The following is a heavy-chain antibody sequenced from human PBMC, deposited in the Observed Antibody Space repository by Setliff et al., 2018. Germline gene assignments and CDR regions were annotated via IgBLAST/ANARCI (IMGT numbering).Heavy chain of an antibody. CDR3: ARENTAKNFWGEESDY. CDR1: GYAFTTYY. V-gene: IGHV1-46*01. D-gene: IGHD3-3*01. Sequence: ASVKVSCKASGYAFTTYYMHWVRQAPGQGLEWIGVINPSDGSTTYAQKFQGRVTMTRDTSTNTVSMQLSSLRSDDTAVYYCARENTAKNFWGEESDYWGQGTRVTVAS. J-gene: IGHJ4*02. CDR2: INPSDGST.